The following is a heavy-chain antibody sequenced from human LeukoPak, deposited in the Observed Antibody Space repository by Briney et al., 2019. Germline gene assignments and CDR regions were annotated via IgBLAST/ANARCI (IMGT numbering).Heavy chain of an antibody. J-gene: IGHJ4*02. CDR3: AREGSDPGGQTLDY. D-gene: IGHD4-23*01. V-gene: IGHV3-43D*03. Sequence: GGSLRLSCAASGFIFDDHAMHWVRQAPGKGLEWVSVISWDGGTTNYADSVKGRFTISRVNSKNALFLQMSSLRAEDTALYYCAREGSDPGGQTLDYWGQGTLVTVSS. CDR2: ISWDGGTT. CDR1: GFIFDDHA.